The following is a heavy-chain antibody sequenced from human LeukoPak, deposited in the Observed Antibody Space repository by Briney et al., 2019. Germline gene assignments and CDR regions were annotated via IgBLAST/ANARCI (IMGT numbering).Heavy chain of an antibody. CDR2: TYYRSKWYN. Sequence: SQTLSLTCAISGDSVSSNSAAWNWIRQSPSRGLEWLGRTYYRSKWYNDYAVSVKSRITINPDTSKNQFSLQLNSVTPEDTAVYYCARDFGYYYDSSGYYAYYYYMDVWGKGTTVTVSS. CDR1: GDSVSSNSAA. J-gene: IGHJ6*03. D-gene: IGHD3-22*01. CDR3: ARDFGYYYDSSGYYAYYYYMDV. V-gene: IGHV6-1*01.